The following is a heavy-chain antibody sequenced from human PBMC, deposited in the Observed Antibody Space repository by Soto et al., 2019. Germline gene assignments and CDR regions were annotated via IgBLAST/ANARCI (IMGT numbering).Heavy chain of an antibody. D-gene: IGHD3-10*01. CDR2: ISGSGGST. V-gene: IGHV3-23*01. J-gene: IGHJ4*02. Sequence: EVQLLESGGGLVQPGGSLRLSCAASGFTFSSYAMSWVRQAPGKGLEWVSAISGSGGSTYYADSVKGRFTISRDNSKNTLYLQMNSLRAEDTAVYYCAKLADYYGSGSYAPYYSDYWGQGTLVTVSS. CDR1: GFTFSSYA. CDR3: AKLADYYGSGSYAPYYSDY.